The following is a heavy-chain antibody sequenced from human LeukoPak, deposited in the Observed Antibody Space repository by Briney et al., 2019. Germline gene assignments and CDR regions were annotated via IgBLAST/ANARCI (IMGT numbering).Heavy chain of an antibody. J-gene: IGHJ4*02. Sequence: SETLSLTCSVSGGSISSYYWSWIRQPPGKGLEWIGYIYYSGSTNYNPSLKSRVTISVDASKNQFSLKLSSVTAADTAVYYCARGSRSLGDYWGQGTLVTVSS. CDR2: IYYSGST. V-gene: IGHV4-59*01. CDR1: GGSISSYY. CDR3: ARGSRSLGDY. D-gene: IGHD6-13*01.